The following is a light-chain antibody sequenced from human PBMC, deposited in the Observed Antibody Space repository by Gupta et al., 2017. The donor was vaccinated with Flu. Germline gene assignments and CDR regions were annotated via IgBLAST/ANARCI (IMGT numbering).Light chain of an antibody. CDR2: KDT. CDR1: LLAKRN. Sequence: SYELTQPSSVSVSPGQTAMITCSGVLLAKRNGRWLQQTPGQAPTWLISKDTERPPGIPDRFSGSTSGTTATLTIRGAQVEDESDYYCYPQTDNNVLVFGGGTKLTVL. J-gene: IGLJ3*02. CDR3: YPQTDNNVLV. V-gene: IGLV3-27*01.